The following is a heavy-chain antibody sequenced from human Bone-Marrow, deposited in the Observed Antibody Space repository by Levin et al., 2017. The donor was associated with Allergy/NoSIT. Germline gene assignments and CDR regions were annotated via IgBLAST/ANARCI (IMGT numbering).Heavy chain of an antibody. V-gene: IGHV3-7*01. D-gene: IGHD2-2*01. Sequence: GGSLRLSCAASGFTFSSYWMSWVRQAPGKGLEWVANIKQDGSEKYYVDSVKGRFTISRDNAKNSLYLQMNSLRAEDTAVYYCAREYCSSTSCYSVWFDPWGQGTLVTVSS. CDR1: GFTFSSYW. CDR3: AREYCSSTSCYSVWFDP. J-gene: IGHJ5*02. CDR2: IKQDGSEK.